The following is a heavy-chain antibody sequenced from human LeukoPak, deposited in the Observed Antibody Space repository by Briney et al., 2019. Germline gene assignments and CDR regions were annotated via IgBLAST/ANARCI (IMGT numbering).Heavy chain of an antibody. D-gene: IGHD3-10*01. Sequence: PGGSLRLSCAASGSTFRNHAIHWVRQAPGKGLEWVTVISHDGGNDYYRDSVKGRFTISRDNSKNTVLLQMNSLSPDDTAVYYCVGSPTYYYMDVWGEGTTVTVSS. CDR2: ISHDGGND. J-gene: IGHJ6*03. CDR1: GSTFRNHA. V-gene: IGHV3-30*04. CDR3: VGSPTYYYMDV.